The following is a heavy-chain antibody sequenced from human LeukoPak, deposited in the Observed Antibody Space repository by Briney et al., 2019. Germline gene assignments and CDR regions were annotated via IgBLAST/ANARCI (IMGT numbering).Heavy chain of an antibody. CDR1: GGFISSYY. Sequence: TASETLSLTCTVSGGFISSYYWSWIRQPPGKGLEWIGYIYYSGSTNYKPSLKSRVTISVDTSKNQFSLKLSSVTAADTAVYYCARGGYYGLGNDFRFDPWGQGTLVTVSS. CDR3: ARGGYYGLGNDFRFDP. V-gene: IGHV4-59*01. J-gene: IGHJ5*02. CDR2: IYYSGST. D-gene: IGHD3-10*01.